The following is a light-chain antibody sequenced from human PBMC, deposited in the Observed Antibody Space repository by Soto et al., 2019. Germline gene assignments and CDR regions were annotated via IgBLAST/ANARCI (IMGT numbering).Light chain of an antibody. CDR1: QDINDW. CDR3: QQYHSRRT. V-gene: IGKV1-5*01. CDR2: DAS. J-gene: IGKJ1*01. Sequence: DIQMTQSPSTLSASVGDRVTITCRASQDINDWLAWYQQKPGNAPKFLIYDASTLQSGVPSRFSGSGSGTEFTLTINSLQPDDFATYYCQQYHSRRTFGQGTKVEIK.